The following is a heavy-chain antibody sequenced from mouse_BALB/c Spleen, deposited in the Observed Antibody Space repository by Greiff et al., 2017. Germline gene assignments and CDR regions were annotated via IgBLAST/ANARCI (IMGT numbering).Heavy chain of an antibody. CDR2: IRNKANGYTT. V-gene: IGHV7-3*02. D-gene: IGHD2-1*01. Sequence: DVKLVESGGGLVQPGGSLRLSCATSGFTFTDYYMSWVRQPPGKALEWLGFIRNKANGYTTEYSASVKGRFTISRDNSQSILYLQMNTLRAEDSATYYCARQGIYYGNYDYWGQGTTLTVSS. J-gene: IGHJ2*01. CDR1: GFTFTDYY. CDR3: ARQGIYYGNYDY.